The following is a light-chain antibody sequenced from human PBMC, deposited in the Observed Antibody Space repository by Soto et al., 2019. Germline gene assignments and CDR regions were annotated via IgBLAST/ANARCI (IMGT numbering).Light chain of an antibody. CDR3: SSFAGINNLL. CDR2: GVS. V-gene: IGLV2-8*01. J-gene: IGLJ2*01. Sequence: QSVLTQPPSASGSPGQSVTISCTGTSSDVGAYDYVSWYQQHPGKAPKLMIYGVSQRPSGVPDRFSGSKSGNTASLTISGLQAEDEGDYYCSSFAGINNLLFGGGTKLTVL. CDR1: SSDVGAYDY.